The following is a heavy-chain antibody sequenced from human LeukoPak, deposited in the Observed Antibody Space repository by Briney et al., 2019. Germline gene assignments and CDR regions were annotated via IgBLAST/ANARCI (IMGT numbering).Heavy chain of an antibody. Sequence: GASVKVSCRASGYTFTAYYIHWVRQAPGQGLEWMGWINPNSGDTTLPQRFQGRVTMTRDTSIITAYMELSSLTSDDTGMNYCARGPTFGLDIWGQGTMVTVSS. CDR1: GYTFTAYY. D-gene: IGHD3-16*01. V-gene: IGHV1-2*02. CDR3: ARGPTFGLDI. CDR2: INPNSGDT. J-gene: IGHJ3*02.